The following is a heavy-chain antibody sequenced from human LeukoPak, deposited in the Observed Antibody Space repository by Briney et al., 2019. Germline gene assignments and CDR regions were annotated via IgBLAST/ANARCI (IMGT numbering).Heavy chain of an antibody. Sequence: PGGSLRLSCAASGFTFSSYSMNWVRQAPGKGLEWVSYISSSSSTIYYADSVKGRFTISRDNSKNTLYLQMNSLRAEDTAVYYCAKEDPMYYYDSSGPSTLFDYWGQGTLVTVSS. D-gene: IGHD3-22*01. CDR2: ISSSSSTI. J-gene: IGHJ4*02. CDR1: GFTFSSYS. V-gene: IGHV3-48*01. CDR3: AKEDPMYYYDSSGPSTLFDY.